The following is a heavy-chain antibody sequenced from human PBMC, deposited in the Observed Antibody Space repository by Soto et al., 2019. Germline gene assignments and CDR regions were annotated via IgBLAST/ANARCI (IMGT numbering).Heavy chain of an antibody. J-gene: IGHJ4*02. CDR1: GTSLNSGTNY. Sequence: SETLSLTCTVSGTSLNSGTNYWNWVRQPPGKALEWIGEIYHGGSTEYNPSLKSRVTISVDKSKNQFSLKLTSVTAADTAMYFCARARIAVADTADFDCWGQGTLVTVSS. D-gene: IGHD6-19*01. V-gene: IGHV4-61*01. CDR2: IYHGGST. CDR3: ARARIAVADTADFDC.